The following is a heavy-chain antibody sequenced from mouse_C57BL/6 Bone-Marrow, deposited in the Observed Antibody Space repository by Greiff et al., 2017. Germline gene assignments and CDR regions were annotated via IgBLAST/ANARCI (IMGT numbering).Heavy chain of an antibody. J-gene: IGHJ2*01. CDR1: GYTFTDYY. V-gene: IGHV1-76*01. D-gene: IGHD2-14*01. CDR3: ARWGTPDY. Sequence: QVQLQQSGAELVRPWASVKLSCKASGYTFTDYYINWVKQRPGQGLEWIARIYPGSGNTYYNEKFKGKATMTAEKSSSTAYMQLSSLTSEDSAAYFCARWGTPDYWGQGTTLTVSS. CDR2: IYPGSGNT.